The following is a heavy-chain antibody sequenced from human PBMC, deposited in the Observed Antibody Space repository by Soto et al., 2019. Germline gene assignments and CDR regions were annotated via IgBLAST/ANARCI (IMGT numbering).Heavy chain of an antibody. V-gene: IGHV1-8*01. CDR1: GYTFTSYD. Sequence: QVQLVQSGAEVKKPGASVKVSCKASGYTFTSYDLNWVRQATGQGHEWMGWMKTNSGNTGYAQKFQGRVTMTRNTSISTAYMELSSLRAEDTAVYYCAREVNFYGLDVWGQGTTVTVSS. J-gene: IGHJ6*02. CDR3: AREVNFYGLDV. CDR2: MKTNSGNT.